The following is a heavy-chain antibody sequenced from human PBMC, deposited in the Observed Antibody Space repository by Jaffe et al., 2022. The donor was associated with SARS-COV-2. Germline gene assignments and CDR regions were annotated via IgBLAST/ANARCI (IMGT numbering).Heavy chain of an antibody. CDR2: IGTAGDT. J-gene: IGHJ6*02. CDR3: ARAPVDYYGMDV. V-gene: IGHV3-13*01. Sequence: EVQLVESGGGLVQPGGSLRLSCAASGFTFSSYDMHWVRQATGKGLEWVSAIGTAGDTYYPGSVKGRFTISRENAKNSLYLQMNSLRAGDTAVYYCARAPVDYYGMDVWGQGTTVTVSS. CDR1: GFTFSSYD.